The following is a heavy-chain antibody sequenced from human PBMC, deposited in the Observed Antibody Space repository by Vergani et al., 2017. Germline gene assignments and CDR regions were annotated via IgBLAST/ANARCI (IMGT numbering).Heavy chain of an antibody. Sequence: EVQLVESGGGLVQPGGSLRLSCAASGFTFSSYWMHWVRQAPGKGLVWVSRINSDGSSPSYADSVKGRFTISRDNAKNTLYLQMNSLRAEDTAVYYCAREGAGWYRAIDYWGQGTLVTGSS. V-gene: IGHV3-74*01. D-gene: IGHD6-19*01. J-gene: IGHJ4*02. CDR3: AREGAGWYRAIDY. CDR2: INSDGSSP. CDR1: GFTFSSYW.